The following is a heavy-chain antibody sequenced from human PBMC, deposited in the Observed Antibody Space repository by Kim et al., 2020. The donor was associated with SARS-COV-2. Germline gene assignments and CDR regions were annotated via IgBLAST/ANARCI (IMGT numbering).Heavy chain of an antibody. CDR2: ISRSSSTI. CDR1: GFTFSSYS. CDR3: ARFPDGSGYDYVGGVIALDY. D-gene: IGHD3-22*01. V-gene: IGHV3-48*02. J-gene: IGHJ4*02. Sequence: GGSLRLSCAASGFTFSSYSMNWVRQAPGKGLEWVSYISRSSSTIYYADSVKGRFTISRDNAKNSLYLQMNSLRDEDTAVYYCARFPDGSGYDYVGGVIALDYWGQGTLVTVSS.